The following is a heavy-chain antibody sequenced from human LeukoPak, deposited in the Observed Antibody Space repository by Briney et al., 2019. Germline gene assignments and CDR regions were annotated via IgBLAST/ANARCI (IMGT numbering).Heavy chain of an antibody. D-gene: IGHD3-3*01. CDR2: ISAYNGNT. Sequence: ASVKVSCKASGYTFTSYGISWVRQAPGQGLEWMGWISAYNGNTNYAQKLQGRVTMTTDTSTSTAYMELRSLRSDDTAVYYCARVGSKGFWTEKYYLDYWGQGTLVTVSS. J-gene: IGHJ4*02. CDR1: GYTFTSYG. CDR3: ARVGSKGFWTEKYYLDY. V-gene: IGHV1-18*01.